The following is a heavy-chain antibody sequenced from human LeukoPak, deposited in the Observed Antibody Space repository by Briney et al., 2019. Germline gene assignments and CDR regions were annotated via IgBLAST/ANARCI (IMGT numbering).Heavy chain of an antibody. V-gene: IGHV5-51*01. CDR2: IYPGDSDT. J-gene: IGHJ4*02. D-gene: IGHD6-13*01. CDR3: VRFGLTSSLDY. Sequence: GESLKISCQGSGYSFTSYWIGWVRQMPGKGLEWMGIIYPGDSDTRYSPSFQGQVTFSVDTSISTAYLQLSGLRASDTAIYYCVRFGLTSSLDYWGQGTLVTVSS. CDR1: GYSFTSYW.